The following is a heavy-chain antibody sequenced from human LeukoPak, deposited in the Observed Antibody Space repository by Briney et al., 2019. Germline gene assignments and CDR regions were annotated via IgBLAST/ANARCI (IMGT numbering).Heavy chain of an antibody. CDR2: INYNGNT. D-gene: IGHD2-2*01. CDR1: GYTFSSYG. CDR3: GRDYFDSVSCYGPDY. Sequence: ASVKVSCKASGYTFSSYGISWVRQAPGQGLEWMGWINYNGNTKYAQMLQGRVTMTTDTSTNTACMELRNLGSDDAAVYYCGRDYFDSVSCYGPDYWGEGTLVTVSS. J-gene: IGHJ4*02. V-gene: IGHV1-18*01.